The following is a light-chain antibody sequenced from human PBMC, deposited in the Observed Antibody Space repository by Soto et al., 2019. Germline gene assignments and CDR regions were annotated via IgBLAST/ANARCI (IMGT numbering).Light chain of an antibody. J-gene: IGKJ5*01. CDR2: GAS. CDR3: QQYASTPIT. CDR1: QSVSSNY. V-gene: IGKV3-20*01. Sequence: IVLTKSPGTLSSSPGERATLSCRASQSVSSNYLAWYQQKPGQAPRLLIYGASSRATGIPDRFSGSGSGTDFTLTISRLEPEDFAVYYCQQYASTPITFGQGTQLEIK.